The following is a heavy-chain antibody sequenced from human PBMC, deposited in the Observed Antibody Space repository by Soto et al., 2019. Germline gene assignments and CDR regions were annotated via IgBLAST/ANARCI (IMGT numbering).Heavy chain of an antibody. J-gene: IGHJ4*02. CDR1: GYTFTGYA. D-gene: IGHD2-2*02. Sequence: ASVKVSCKASGYTFTGYAMHWVRQAPGQRLEWMGWINAGNGNTKYSQKFQGRVTITRDTSASTAYMELSSLRSEDTAVYYCAKSATVPAAIAYWGQGTLVTVSS. V-gene: IGHV1-3*01. CDR3: AKSATVPAAIAY. CDR2: INAGNGNT.